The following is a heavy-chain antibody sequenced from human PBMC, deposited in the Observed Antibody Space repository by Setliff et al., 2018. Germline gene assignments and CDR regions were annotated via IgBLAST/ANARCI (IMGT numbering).Heavy chain of an antibody. Sequence: SETLSLTCTVSGGSISTFYWSWIRQSPEKGLEWIAYIHYSGSTNQNPSLKSRVTISLDTPKNQFSLKLSYMTAADTAIYYCARFCGTSNCQRAPLFDYWGQGILVTVSS. D-gene: IGHD1-1*01. CDR3: ARFCGTSNCQRAPLFDY. V-gene: IGHV4-59*01. J-gene: IGHJ4*02. CDR1: GGSISTFY. CDR2: IHYSGST.